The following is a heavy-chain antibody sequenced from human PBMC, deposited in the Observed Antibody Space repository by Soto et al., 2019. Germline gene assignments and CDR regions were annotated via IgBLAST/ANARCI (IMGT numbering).Heavy chain of an antibody. Sequence: SLRLSCAASGFTFSSYAMSWVRQAPGKGLEWVSAISGSGGSTYYADSVKGRFTISRDNSKNTLYLQMNSLRAEDTAVYYCAKSLAIVWSGYYNWFDPWGQGTLVTVSS. V-gene: IGHV3-23*01. D-gene: IGHD3-3*01. CDR2: ISGSGGST. CDR1: GFTFSSYA. J-gene: IGHJ5*02. CDR3: AKSLAIVWSGYYNWFDP.